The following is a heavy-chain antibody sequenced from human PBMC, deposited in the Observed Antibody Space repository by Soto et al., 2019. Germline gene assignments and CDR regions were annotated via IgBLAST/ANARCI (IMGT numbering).Heavy chain of an antibody. Sequence: GGSLRLSCAASGCPFSSYGMHWVRQAPGKGLEWVAVISYDGSNKYYADSVKGRFTISRDNSKNTLYLQMNSLRAEDTAVYYCAKDTLYGSGIVPNYYYYYGMDVWGQGTTVTVSS. CDR3: AKDTLYGSGIVPNYYYYYGMDV. CDR1: GCPFSSYG. CDR2: ISYDGSNK. V-gene: IGHV3-30*18. D-gene: IGHD3-10*01. J-gene: IGHJ6*02.